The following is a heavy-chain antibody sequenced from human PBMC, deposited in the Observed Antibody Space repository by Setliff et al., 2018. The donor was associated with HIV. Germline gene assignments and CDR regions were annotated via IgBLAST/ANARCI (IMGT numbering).Heavy chain of an antibody. Sequence: ASVKVSCKASGYTFTSYGISWVRQASGQGLEWMGWISAYNGNTDYAQELQGRITLTTDTSTSTAYMELRSLKTEDTAVYYCARPQYYYDTSGDDDWGQGTLVTVSS. CDR1: GYTFTSYG. D-gene: IGHD3-22*01. V-gene: IGHV1-18*01. CDR3: ARPQYYYDTSGDDD. J-gene: IGHJ4*02. CDR2: ISAYNGNT.